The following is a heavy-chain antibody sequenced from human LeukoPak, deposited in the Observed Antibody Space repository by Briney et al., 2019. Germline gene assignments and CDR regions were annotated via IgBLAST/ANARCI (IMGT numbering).Heavy chain of an antibody. CDR3: AKYLKQLWFRY. Sequence: GGSLRLSCAASGFTFSSYSMNWVRQAPGKGLEWVSSISSSSSYIYYADSVKGRFTISRDNSKNTLYLQMNSLRAEDTAVYYCAKYLKQLWFRYWGQGTLVTVSS. D-gene: IGHD5-18*01. CDR2: ISSSSSYI. CDR1: GFTFSSYS. J-gene: IGHJ4*02. V-gene: IGHV3-21*04.